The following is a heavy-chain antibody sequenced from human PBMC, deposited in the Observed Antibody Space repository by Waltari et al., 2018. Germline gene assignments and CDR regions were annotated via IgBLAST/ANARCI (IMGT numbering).Heavy chain of an antibody. CDR3: AKDGDYSLTEYDAFDV. CDR1: GFIFSSHG. Sequence: VQLLESGGGVVQPGGSLRLSCAASGFIFSSHGMHWVRQIPGKGLEGVAVISFDGKKIFDADSVRGRFTISRDNSNNIVFLQMNSLRPEDSGVYYCAKDGDYSLTEYDAFDVWGQGTVVTVSP. CDR2: ISFDGKKI. V-gene: IGHV3-30*02. D-gene: IGHD4-17*01. J-gene: IGHJ3*01.